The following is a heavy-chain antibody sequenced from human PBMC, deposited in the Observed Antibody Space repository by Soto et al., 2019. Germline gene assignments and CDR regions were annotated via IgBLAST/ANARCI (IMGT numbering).Heavy chain of an antibody. D-gene: IGHD5-18*01. CDR2: SKNKANSYTT. Sequence: GGSLRLSCVASGFTFTDHHMDWVRQAPGQGLEWVGRSKNKANSYTTEYAASVRGRFTISRDDSKKSLYLQMNSLKTDDTAVYYCARARTVEAATQFDSWGQGTLVSVSS. V-gene: IGHV3-72*01. CDR3: ARARTVEAATQFDS. J-gene: IGHJ4*02. CDR1: GFTFTDHH.